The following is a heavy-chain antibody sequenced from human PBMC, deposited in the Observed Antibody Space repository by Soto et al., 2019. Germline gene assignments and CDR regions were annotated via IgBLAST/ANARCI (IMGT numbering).Heavy chain of an antibody. V-gene: IGHV4-39*01. CDR1: GGSVTNSSYY. J-gene: IGHJ4*02. Sequence: SETLSLTCTVSGGSVTNSSYYWGWIRQSPGKGLEWIGSVYYRGRSYSKSSVKSRVTISVDTSKNRFSLSLTSVTASDTAVYFCVSQRTTVPTQAYFDYWGPGALVTVSS. D-gene: IGHD4-17*01. CDR2: VYYRGRS. CDR3: VSQRTTVPTQAYFDY.